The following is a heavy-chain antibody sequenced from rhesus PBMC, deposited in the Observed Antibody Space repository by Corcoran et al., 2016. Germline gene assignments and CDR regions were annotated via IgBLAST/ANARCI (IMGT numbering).Heavy chain of an antibody. J-gene: IGHJ5-1*01. CDR3: ARGAAATRNRFDV. V-gene: IGHV4-65*02. CDR1: CGSTSSSNR. D-gene: IGHD6-31*01. CDR2: LSGRIGRT. Sequence: QVQLQESCPGLVKPSETLSLTCAVSCGSTSSSNRLSWIRQPPGTGLEWIGALSGRIGRTYYNPSLKSRVTISKDTSKNQFSLKLSSVTAADTAVYYCARGAAATRNRFDVWGPGVLVTVSS.